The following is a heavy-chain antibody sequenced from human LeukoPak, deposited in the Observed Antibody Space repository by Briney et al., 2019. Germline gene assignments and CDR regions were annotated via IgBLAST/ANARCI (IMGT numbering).Heavy chain of an antibody. J-gene: IGHJ4*02. Sequence: GGSLRLSCAASGFTFSSSWLSWVRQAPGKGLEWVANIKQDGSEKYYVDSVKGRFTISRDNAKNSLYLQMNSLRAEDTAVYYCARAGLDSGWYAGYFDYWGQGTLVTVSS. V-gene: IGHV3-7*01. CDR1: GFTFSSSW. CDR2: IKQDGSEK. D-gene: IGHD6-19*01. CDR3: ARAGLDSGWYAGYFDY.